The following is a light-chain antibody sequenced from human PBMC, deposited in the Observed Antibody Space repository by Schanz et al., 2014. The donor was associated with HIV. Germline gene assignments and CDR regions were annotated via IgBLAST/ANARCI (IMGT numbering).Light chain of an antibody. CDR1: QTVSSRS. J-gene: IGKJ1*01. CDR2: RAS. CDR3: QQYGTSPWT. V-gene: IGKV3-20*01. Sequence: EIVLTQSPGTLSLSPGERATLSCRASQTVSSRSLAWYQQRPGQSPRLLIYRASDRASGVPERFSGGGSGTDFTLTISRLEPEDFAVYYCQQYGTSPWTFGQGTKVDIK.